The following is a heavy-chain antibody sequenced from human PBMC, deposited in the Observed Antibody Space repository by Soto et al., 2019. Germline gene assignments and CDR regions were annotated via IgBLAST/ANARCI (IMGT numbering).Heavy chain of an antibody. CDR2: ISSSSSYI. D-gene: IGHD6-13*01. J-gene: IGHJ3*02. Sequence: GGSLRLSCAASGFTFSSYSMNWVRQAPGKGLEWVSSISSSSSYIYYADSVKGRFTISRDNAKNSLYLQMNSLRAEDTAVYYCARDPRIAAAGTQLVRGAFEIWGQGTMVTVSS. CDR3: ARDPRIAAAGTQLVRGAFEI. CDR1: GFTFSSYS. V-gene: IGHV3-21*01.